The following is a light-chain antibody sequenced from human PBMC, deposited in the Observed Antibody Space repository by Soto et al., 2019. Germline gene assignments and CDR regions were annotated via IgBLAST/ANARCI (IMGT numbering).Light chain of an antibody. J-gene: IGKJ4*01. V-gene: IGKV1-39*01. Sequence: DLQMTHSPLSMSASVGDSLPITCRASQTIRSHLNWYQQKPGEAPKIVIYATSTLQSGVPSRFSGSVSGTDFTLTISSLKPEDFATYYCQQTDRTPLTFGGGTKVDI. CDR3: QQTDRTPLT. CDR1: QTIRSH. CDR2: ATS.